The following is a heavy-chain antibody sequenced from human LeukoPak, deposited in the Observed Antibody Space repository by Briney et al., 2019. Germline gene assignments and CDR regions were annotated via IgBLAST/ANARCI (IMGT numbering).Heavy chain of an antibody. CDR1: GFTFSGYA. CDR3: AKDHTYYYDSGDY. Sequence: GGSLRLSCAASGFTFSGYAMSWVRQAPGKGLEWVSAISGSGGSTYYADSVKGRFTISRDNSKNTLYLQMNSLRAEDTAVYYCAKDHTYYYDSGDYWGQGTLVTVSS. V-gene: IGHV3-23*01. CDR2: ISGSGGST. D-gene: IGHD3-22*01. J-gene: IGHJ4*02.